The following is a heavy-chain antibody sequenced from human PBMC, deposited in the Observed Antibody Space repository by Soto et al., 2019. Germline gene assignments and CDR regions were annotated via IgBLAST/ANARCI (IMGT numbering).Heavy chain of an antibody. CDR3: GRDLDIVVVPAGGVDP. CDR1: GYTFTSYG. CDR2: ISAYNGNT. J-gene: IGHJ5*02. D-gene: IGHD2-2*01. Sequence: QVQLVQSGAEVKKPGASVKVSCKASGYTFTSYGISWVRQAPGQGLEWMGWISAYNGNTNYAQKLQGRVTMTTDTSTSTAYMELRSLRSDDTAVYYCGRDLDIVVVPAGGVDPWGQGTLVTVSS. V-gene: IGHV1-18*01.